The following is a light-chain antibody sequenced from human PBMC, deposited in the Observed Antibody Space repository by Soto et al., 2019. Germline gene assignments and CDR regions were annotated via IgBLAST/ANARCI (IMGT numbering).Light chain of an antibody. CDR3: QTYNSGPCT. CDR2: SVS. V-gene: IGKV1-27*01. Sequence: DIQMTQSPSSLSASVGDRVTITCRASQGISKYLAWYQQKPGKVPKLLISSVSILQSVDPSRFSGSGFGTDLTLTINSLQPEDVATYYCQTYNSGPCTFGQGTKVEIK. CDR1: QGISKY. J-gene: IGKJ1*01.